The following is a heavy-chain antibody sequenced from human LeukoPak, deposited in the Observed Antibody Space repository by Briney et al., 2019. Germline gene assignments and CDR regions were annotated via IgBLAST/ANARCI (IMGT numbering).Heavy chain of an antibody. J-gene: IGHJ6*04. CDR1: GFTFSGSA. Sequence: GGSLRLSCAASGFTFSGSAMHWVRQASGKWLEWVSYISSSGSTIYYADSVKGRFTISRDNAKNSLYLQMNSLRAEDTAVYYCAELGITMIGGVWGKGTTVTISS. CDR2: ISSSGSTI. CDR3: AELGITMIGGV. V-gene: IGHV3-48*03. D-gene: IGHD3-10*02.